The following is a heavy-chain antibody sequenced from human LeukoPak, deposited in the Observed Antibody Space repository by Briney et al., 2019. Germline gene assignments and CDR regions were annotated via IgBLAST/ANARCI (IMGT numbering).Heavy chain of an antibody. D-gene: IGHD1-26*01. CDR1: RHTFTHYG. Sequence: SLNVSSKASRHTFTHYGITWVRQAPRQGLEWMGWVTAYKGNTNYPQKFHGRVSMSTDTSTNRVYMEVRSRRCDDTAVYYCARGRRGAGAVDYWGQGNLVTV. V-gene: IGHV1-18*01. CDR3: ARGRRGAGAVDY. J-gene: IGHJ4*02. CDR2: VTAYKGNT.